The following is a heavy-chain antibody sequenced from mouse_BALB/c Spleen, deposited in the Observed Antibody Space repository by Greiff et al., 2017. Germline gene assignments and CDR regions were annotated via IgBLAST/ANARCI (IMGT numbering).Heavy chain of an antibody. V-gene: IGHV2-6-5*01. Sequence: VKLMESGPGLVAPSQSLSITCTVSGFSLTDYGVSWIRQPPGKGLEWLGVIWGGGSTYYNSALKSRLSISKDNSKSQVFLKMNSLQTDDTAMYYCAKPLTTATIGFAYWGQGTLVTVSA. CDR3: AKPLTTATIGFAY. CDR2: IWGGGST. D-gene: IGHD1-2*01. J-gene: IGHJ3*01. CDR1: GFSLTDYG.